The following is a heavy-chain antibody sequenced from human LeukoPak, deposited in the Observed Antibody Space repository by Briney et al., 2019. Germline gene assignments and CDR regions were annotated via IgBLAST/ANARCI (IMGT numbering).Heavy chain of an antibody. CDR3: AREDSYDFWSGYWFDP. Sequence: SVKVSCKASGGTFSSYAISWVRQAPGQGLEWMGGIIPIFGTANYAQKFQGRVTITADESTSTAYMELSSLRSEDTAVYYCAREDSYDFWSGYWFDPWGQGTLVTVSS. V-gene: IGHV1-69*13. CDR1: GGTFSSYA. J-gene: IGHJ5*02. D-gene: IGHD3-3*01. CDR2: IIPIFGTA.